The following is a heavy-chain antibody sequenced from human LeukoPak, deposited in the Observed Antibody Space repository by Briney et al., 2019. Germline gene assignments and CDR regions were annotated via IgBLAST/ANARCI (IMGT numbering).Heavy chain of an antibody. J-gene: IGHJ3*02. CDR1: GGSFSGYY. CDR2: INHSGST. CDR3: ARGRGQWLIWKAFDI. V-gene: IGHV4-34*01. D-gene: IGHD6-19*01. Sequence: PSETLSLTCAVYGGSFSGYYWSWIRQPPGTGLEWIGEINHSGSTNYNPSLKSRVTISVDTSNSQFSLKLSSVTAPDTAVYYCARGRGQWLIWKAFDIWGQGTMVTVSS.